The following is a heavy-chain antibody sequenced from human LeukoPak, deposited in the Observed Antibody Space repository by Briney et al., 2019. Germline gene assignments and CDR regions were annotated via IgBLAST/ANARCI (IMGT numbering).Heavy chain of an antibody. V-gene: IGHV4-31*03. J-gene: IGHJ4*02. CDR1: GGSISSGGYY. D-gene: IGHD2-15*01. CDR2: IYYSGST. Sequence: SETLSLTCTVSGGSISSGGYYWSWIRQHPGKGLEWIGYIYYSGSTYHNPSLKSRVTISVDTSKNQFSLKLSSVTAADTAVYYCARAHSGGSHSFDYWGQGTLVTVSS. CDR3: ARAHSGGSHSFDY.